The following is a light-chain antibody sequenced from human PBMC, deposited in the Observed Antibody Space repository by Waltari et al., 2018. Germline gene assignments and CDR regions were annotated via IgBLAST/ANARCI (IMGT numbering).Light chain of an antibody. V-gene: IGLV2-14*03. CDR1: RNDTGGTKA. Sequence: QYALTQPASVSGSPGQSIAISGTGSRNDTGGTKAVSGYHQHPGKAPNLIIYDVVSLPSGVPDRFSGSKSGNTASLVISGLQADDEADYYCSSYTSNINYVFGTGTKVTVL. CDR3: SSYTSNINYV. J-gene: IGLJ1*01. CDR2: DVV.